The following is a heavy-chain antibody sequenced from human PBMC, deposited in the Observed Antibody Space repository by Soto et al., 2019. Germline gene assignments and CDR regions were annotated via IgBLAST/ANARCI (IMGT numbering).Heavy chain of an antibody. Sequence: QVQLVQSGAEVKKPGASVKVSCKASGYTFTSYGISWVRQAPGQGLEWMGWISAYNGNTNYAQKLQGRVTMTTDTSTSTAYMELRSLRSDDTAVYYCARPETPITDGSGGSCHPYGMDVWGQGTTVTVSS. J-gene: IGHJ6*02. CDR1: GYTFTSYG. CDR3: ARPETPITDGSGGSCHPYGMDV. D-gene: IGHD2-15*01. V-gene: IGHV1-18*01. CDR2: ISAYNGNT.